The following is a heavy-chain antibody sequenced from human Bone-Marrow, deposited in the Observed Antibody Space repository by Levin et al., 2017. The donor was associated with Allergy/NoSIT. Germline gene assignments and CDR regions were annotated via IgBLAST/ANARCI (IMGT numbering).Heavy chain of an antibody. V-gene: IGHV1-8*01. CDR3: ARGDCYSGSCYGPDWYDP. Sequence: ASVKVSCKTSGYTFTSYNVYWVRQAPGQGLEWMGYINPNSGNTGYAQKFQGRVTVTRNSSINTAYMELSGLRSEDTAMYYCARGDCYSGSCYGPDWYDPWGQGTQVTVSS. CDR1: GYTFTSYN. J-gene: IGHJ5*02. CDR2: INPNSGNT. D-gene: IGHD2-15*01.